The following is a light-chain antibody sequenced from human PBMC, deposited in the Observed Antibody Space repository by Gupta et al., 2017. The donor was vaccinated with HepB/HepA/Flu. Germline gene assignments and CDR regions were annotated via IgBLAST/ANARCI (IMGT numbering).Light chain of an antibody. CDR3: SSYTSSIDVV. Sequence: QSALPQPASVSGSPGQSITIPCTGTSSDVGGYNSVSWYQQHPGKAPKLMIYDVSNRPSGVSKRFSGSKSGNTASLTIAGLQADDEADYYCSSYTSSIDVVFGGGTKLTVL. CDR1: SSDVGGYNS. CDR2: DVS. J-gene: IGLJ2*01. V-gene: IGLV2-14*01.